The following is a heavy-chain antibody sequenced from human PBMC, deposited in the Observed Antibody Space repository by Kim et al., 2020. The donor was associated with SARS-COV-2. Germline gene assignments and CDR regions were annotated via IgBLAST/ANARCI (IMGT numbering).Heavy chain of an antibody. Sequence: YADSVKGRFTISRDNAKNTLYLQMNSLRAEDTAVYYCARGAVRIAAAVGYWGQGTLVTVSS. D-gene: IGHD6-13*01. CDR3: ARGAVRIAAAVGY. J-gene: IGHJ4*02. V-gene: IGHV3-74*01.